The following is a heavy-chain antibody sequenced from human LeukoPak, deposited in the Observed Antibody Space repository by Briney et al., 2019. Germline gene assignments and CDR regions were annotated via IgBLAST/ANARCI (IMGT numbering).Heavy chain of an antibody. CDR3: AKSNGAWAFDI. CDR1: GFTFSSYA. V-gene: IGHV3-23*01. D-gene: IGHD2-8*01. CDR2: ISGSGGST. J-gene: IGHJ3*02. Sequence: PSGGSLRLSCAASGFTFSSYAMSWVRQAPGKGLDWVSAISGSGGSTYYADSVKGRFTISRDNSKNTLYLQMNGLRAEDTAVYYCAKSNGAWAFDIWGQGTMVTVSS.